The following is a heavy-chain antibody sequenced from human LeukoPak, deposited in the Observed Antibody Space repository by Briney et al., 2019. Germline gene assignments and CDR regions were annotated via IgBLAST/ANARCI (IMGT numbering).Heavy chain of an antibody. V-gene: IGHV1-69*01. CDR2: IIPIFGTA. CDR3: ARALRGVVVVAAREDWFDP. CDR1: GGTFSSYA. Sequence: SVKVSCEASGGTFSSYAISWVRQAPGQGLEWMGGIIPIFGTANYAQKFQGRVTITADESTSTAYMELSSLRSEDTAVYYCARALRGVVVVAAREDWFDPWGQGTLVTVSS. D-gene: IGHD2-15*01. J-gene: IGHJ5*02.